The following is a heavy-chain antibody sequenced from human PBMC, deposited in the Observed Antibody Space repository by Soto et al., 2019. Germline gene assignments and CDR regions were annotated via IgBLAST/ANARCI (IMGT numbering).Heavy chain of an antibody. Sequence: QVQLVESGGGFIKPGGSLRLSCTASGFTFSNYYMNWIRQAPGKGLEWVSYISSSSNYINYADSVKGRFTISRDNAKNSLFLQMNSLRADDTAVYYCARARCRSGGSSADYWGQGTLVTVSS. V-gene: IGHV3-11*05. CDR3: ARARCRSGGSSADY. J-gene: IGHJ4*02. D-gene: IGHD2-15*01. CDR2: ISSSSNYI. CDR1: GFTFSNYY.